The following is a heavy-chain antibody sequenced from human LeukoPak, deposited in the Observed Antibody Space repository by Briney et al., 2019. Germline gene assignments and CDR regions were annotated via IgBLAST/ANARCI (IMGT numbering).Heavy chain of an antibody. CDR2: IYHSGST. V-gene: IGHV4-59*01. CDR1: GGSISSYY. D-gene: IGHD6-13*01. J-gene: IGHJ4*02. CDR3: ARADSSSGREFDY. Sequence: SETLSLTCTVSGGSISSYYWSWIRQPPGKGLEWIGYIYHSGSTNYNPSLKSRVTISVDTSKNQFSLKLTSVTAADTAVYYCARADSSSGREFDYWGQGTLVTVSS.